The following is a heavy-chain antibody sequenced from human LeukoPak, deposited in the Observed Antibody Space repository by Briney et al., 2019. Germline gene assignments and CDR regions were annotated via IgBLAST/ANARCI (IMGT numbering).Heavy chain of an antibody. CDR1: GYSFTDYW. Sequence: GEPLKISCQGSGYSFTDYWIVWVRQMPGKGLECMGVISPADSYTTYSPSFQGQVTISADKSISTAYLQWSSLKASDTAMYYCARLLRPSTVYDVFDIWGQGTMVTVSS. V-gene: IGHV5-51*01. CDR2: ISPADSYT. CDR3: ARLLRPSTVYDVFDI. D-gene: IGHD4-17*01. J-gene: IGHJ3*02.